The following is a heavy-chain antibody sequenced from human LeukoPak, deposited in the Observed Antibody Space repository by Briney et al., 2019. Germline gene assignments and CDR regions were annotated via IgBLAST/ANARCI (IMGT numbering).Heavy chain of an antibody. CDR2: IYYSGST. J-gene: IGHJ4*02. CDR3: ARGLLNSGLHPFDY. Sequence: KSSETLSLTCTVSGGSISSYYWSWIRQPPGKGLEWIGYIYYSGSTNYNPSLKSRVTISVDTSKNQFSLKLSSVTAADTAVYYCARGLLNSGLHPFDYWGQGTLVTVSS. V-gene: IGHV4-59*08. CDR1: GGSISSYY. D-gene: IGHD5-12*01.